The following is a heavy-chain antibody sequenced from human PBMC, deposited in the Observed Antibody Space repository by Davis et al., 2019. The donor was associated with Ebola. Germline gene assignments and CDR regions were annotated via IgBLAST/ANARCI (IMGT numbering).Heavy chain of an antibody. J-gene: IGHJ6*02. CDR1: GFTFSDYY. CDR3: ARGYSYGNYYYYGMDV. V-gene: IGHV3-11*01. Sequence: PGGSLRLSCVASGFTFSDYYMSWIRQAPGKGLEWVSYITSSGSTIYYADSVKGRFTISRDNAKNSLYLQMNSLRAEDTAVYYCARGYSYGNYYYYGMDVWGQGTTVTVTS. CDR2: ITSSGSTI. D-gene: IGHD5-18*01.